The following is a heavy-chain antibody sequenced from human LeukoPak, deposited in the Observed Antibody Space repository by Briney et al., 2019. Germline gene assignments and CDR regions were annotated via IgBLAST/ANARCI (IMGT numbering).Heavy chain of an antibody. V-gene: IGHV1-69*06. J-gene: IGHJ6*03. D-gene: IGHD6-13*01. Sequence: GASVKVSCKASGGTFRTYAISWVRQAPGQGLEWMGGIIPIFGTTNYAQKFQDRVTITADKSTSTAYMELSSLRSEDTAVYYCARVVGLTGYSSSWYSGYYYYMDVWGKGTTVTVSS. CDR1: GGTFRTYA. CDR3: ARVVGLTGYSSSWYSGYYYYMDV. CDR2: IIPIFGTT.